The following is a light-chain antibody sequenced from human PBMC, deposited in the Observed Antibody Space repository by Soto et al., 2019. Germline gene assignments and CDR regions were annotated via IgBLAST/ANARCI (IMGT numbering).Light chain of an antibody. CDR2: DAS. Sequence: DIQLTQSPSSLSASVGDKVTITCRASQSIRSYLNWVQQKPGKAPKLLIYDASTLQSGVPSRFSGSGSGTEFTLTISSLQPEDFATYYCQQLNSYPITFGQGTRLEI. J-gene: IGKJ5*01. V-gene: IGKV1-9*01. CDR3: QQLNSYPIT. CDR1: QSIRSY.